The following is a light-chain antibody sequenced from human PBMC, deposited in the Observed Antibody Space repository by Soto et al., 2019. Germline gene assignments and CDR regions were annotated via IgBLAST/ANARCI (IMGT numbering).Light chain of an antibody. J-gene: IGLJ2*01. CDR2: GNY. Sequence: QSALTQPPSVSGAPGQRVIISCTGSSSNIGAGFDVHWYQRLPGTAPKLLIFGNYIRPSGVPDRFFGSKSGTSASLAITGLQAEDEADYYCQSYDSSLNDVVFGGGTKLTVL. CDR3: QSYDSSLNDVV. CDR1: SSNIGAGFD. V-gene: IGLV1-40*01.